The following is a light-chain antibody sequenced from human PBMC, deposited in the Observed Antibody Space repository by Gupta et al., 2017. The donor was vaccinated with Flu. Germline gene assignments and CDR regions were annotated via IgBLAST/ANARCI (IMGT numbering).Light chain of an antibody. CDR3: QVWETSSDHFYV. CDR2: DDS. Sequence: SYVLTQPPSVSVAPGRAAPITCWGNNLGSRSVNWYQQKPGQAPVLVVYDDSDRPSGIPERFFGSNSGDTATLTITGVEAGDEADYYCQVWETSSDHFYVFGPGTRVTVL. V-gene: IGLV3-21*02. J-gene: IGLJ1*01. CDR1: NLGSRS.